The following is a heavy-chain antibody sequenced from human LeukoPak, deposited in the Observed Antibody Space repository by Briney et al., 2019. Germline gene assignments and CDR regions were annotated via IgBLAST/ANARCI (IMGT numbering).Heavy chain of an antibody. CDR1: GYTFTGYY. CDR2: INPNSGGT. CDR3: AREEILIVGSTHSNAYYFDY. J-gene: IGHJ4*02. Sequence: ASVKVSCKASGYTFTGYYIHWVRQAPGQGLEWMGWINPNSGGTNYAQKFQGRVTMTRDTSISTAYMELSRLTSDDTAVYYCAREEILIVGSTHSNAYYFDYWGQGTLVTVSS. D-gene: IGHD1-26*01. V-gene: IGHV1-2*02.